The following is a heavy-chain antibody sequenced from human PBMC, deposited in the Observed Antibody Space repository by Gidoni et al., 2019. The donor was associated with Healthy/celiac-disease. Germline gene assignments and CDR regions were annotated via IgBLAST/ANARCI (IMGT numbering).Heavy chain of an antibody. D-gene: IGHD6-6*01. CDR3: ARKVSIADETGDY. Sequence: EVQLVQSGAEVKMPGVSLKISCKGSGYSFTSYWIGWVRQMPGKGLEWMGIIYPGDSDTRYSPSFQGQVTISADKSISTAYLRWSSLKASDAAMYYCARKVSIADETGDYWGQGTLVTVSS. CDR2: IYPGDSDT. V-gene: IGHV5-51*01. J-gene: IGHJ4*02. CDR1: GYSFTSYW.